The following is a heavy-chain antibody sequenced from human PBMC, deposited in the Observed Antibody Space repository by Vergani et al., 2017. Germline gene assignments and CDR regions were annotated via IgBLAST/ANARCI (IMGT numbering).Heavy chain of an antibody. V-gene: IGHV3-21*01. CDR1: GFTFSSYS. J-gene: IGHJ5*02. CDR2: ISSSSSYI. Sequence: EVQLVESGGGLVKPGGSLRLSCAASGFTFSSYSMNWVRQAPGKGLEWVSSISSSSSYIYNADSVKGRFTISRDNAKNSLYLQMNSLRAEDTAVYYCARDRITIFGVAGPHNWFDPWGQGTLVTVSS. D-gene: IGHD3-3*01. CDR3: ARDRITIFGVAGPHNWFDP.